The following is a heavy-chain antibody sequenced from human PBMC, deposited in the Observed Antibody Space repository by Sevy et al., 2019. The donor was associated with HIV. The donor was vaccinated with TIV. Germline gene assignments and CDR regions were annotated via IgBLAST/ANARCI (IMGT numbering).Heavy chain of an antibody. D-gene: IGHD6-19*01. V-gene: IGHV1-46*03. CDR2: INPTAGST. CDR1: GYTFTSYY. Sequence: ASVKVSCKASGYTFTSYYMYWVRQAPGQGLEWMGRINPTAGSTRYAQKFQGRVTMTSDTSTSTVYMELSSLSSEDTAVYYCTRLVVAVRTLPYGMGFWGQGTTVTVSS. J-gene: IGHJ6*02. CDR3: TRLVVAVRTLPYGMGF.